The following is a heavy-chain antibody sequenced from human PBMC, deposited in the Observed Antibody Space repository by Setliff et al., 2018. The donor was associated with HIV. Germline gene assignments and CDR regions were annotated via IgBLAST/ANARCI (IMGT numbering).Heavy chain of an antibody. D-gene: IGHD4-17*01. CDR2: IYYTGST. CDR3: ARDPPGYGDSNDY. J-gene: IGHJ4*02. Sequence: SETLSLTCTVSGGSVGSGSYYWSWVRQPPGKGLEWIGYIYYTGSTNYNPSLKSRLTTSVDTSKNQFSLKLRSVTAADTAVYYCARDPPGYGDSNDYWGQGTLVTVSS. V-gene: IGHV4-61*01. CDR1: GGSVGSGSYY.